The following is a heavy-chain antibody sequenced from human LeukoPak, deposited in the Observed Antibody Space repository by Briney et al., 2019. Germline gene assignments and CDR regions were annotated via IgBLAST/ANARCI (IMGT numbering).Heavy chain of an antibody. J-gene: IGHJ2*01. D-gene: IGHD1-1*01. V-gene: IGHV3-21*05. Sequence: GGSLRLSCAASGFTFSSYTMTWVRQAPGKGLEWVSYISTSGNYIKEADSVKGRFTISRDNAKNSLFLRMSSLRVEDTAVYYCARPRTAWSSHWYFEVWGRGTLVTVSS. CDR3: ARPRTAWSSHWYFEV. CDR2: ISTSGNYI. CDR1: GFTFSSYT.